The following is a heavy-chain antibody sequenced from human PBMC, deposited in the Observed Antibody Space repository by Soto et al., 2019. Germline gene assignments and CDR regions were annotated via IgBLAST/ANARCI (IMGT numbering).Heavy chain of an antibody. CDR3: ARHIAAAGTGSTYYYDGMDV. Sequence: SETLSLTCTVSGGSISSSSYYWGWIRQPPGKGLEWIGSIYYSGSTYYNPSLKRRVTISVDTSKNQFSLKLSSVTAADTAVYYCARHIAAAGTGSTYYYDGMDVWGQGTTVTVSS. CDR1: GGSISSSSYY. J-gene: IGHJ6*02. V-gene: IGHV4-39*01. D-gene: IGHD6-13*01. CDR2: IYYSGST.